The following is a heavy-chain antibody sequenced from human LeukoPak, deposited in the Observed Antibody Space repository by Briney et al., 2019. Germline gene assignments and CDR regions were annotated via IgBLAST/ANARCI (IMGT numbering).Heavy chain of an antibody. D-gene: IGHD2-8*01. V-gene: IGHV3-7*03. Sequence: GGSLRLSCAASGFTFSNYWMSWVRQAPGKGLEWVANIKRDESEENYVDSVKGRSTISRDNSKNTLYLQMNSLRAEDTAVYYCAKIRDCTNGVCPEWFDPWGQGTLVTVSS. J-gene: IGHJ5*02. CDR1: GFTFSNYW. CDR2: IKRDESEE. CDR3: AKIRDCTNGVCPEWFDP.